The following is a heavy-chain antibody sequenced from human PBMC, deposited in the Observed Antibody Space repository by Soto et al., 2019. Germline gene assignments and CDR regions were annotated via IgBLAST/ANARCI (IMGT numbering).Heavy chain of an antibody. D-gene: IGHD1-20*01. V-gene: IGHV4-59*01. J-gene: IGHJ4*02. Sequence: SETLSLTCTVSSDSISSYYWSWIRQSPGKGLEWIGYIYYTGSTKYNPSLETRVAISMDTSKSQFFLNLSSVTAADTALYYCAAAPNWNYFDFWGQGTLVTSPQ. CDR2: IYYTGST. CDR1: SDSISSYY. CDR3: AAAPNWNYFDF.